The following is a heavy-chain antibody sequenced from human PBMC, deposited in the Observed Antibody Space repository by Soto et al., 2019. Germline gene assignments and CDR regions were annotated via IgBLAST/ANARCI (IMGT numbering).Heavy chain of an antibody. Sequence: SETLSLTCTVSGGSISNSYWSWIRQSPGKGLEWIGYIYSNGNTHHNPSLKSRLTISIDPSKNQFSLKLSSLSAADTAVYYCARHSPPFFYGSGPWDVWGQGTTVT. V-gene: IGHV4-59*08. CDR2: IYSNGNT. CDR3: ARHSPPFFYGSGPWDV. CDR1: GGSISNSY. D-gene: IGHD3-10*01. J-gene: IGHJ6*02.